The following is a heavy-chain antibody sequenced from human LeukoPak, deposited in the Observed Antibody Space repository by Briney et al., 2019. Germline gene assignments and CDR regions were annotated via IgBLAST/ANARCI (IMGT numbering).Heavy chain of an antibody. CDR2: IYSSGST. CDR3: ARVASRSSSSRCFDY. Sequence: PSETPSLTCTVSGGSVSSYYWNWIRQPPGKELEWIGFIYSSGSTNYSPSLKSRVTISIDTSKNQFSLRLSSVTAADTAVYYCARVASRSSSSRCFDYWGQGTLVTVSS. D-gene: IGHD6-6*01. CDR1: GGSVSSYY. V-gene: IGHV4-4*08. J-gene: IGHJ4*02.